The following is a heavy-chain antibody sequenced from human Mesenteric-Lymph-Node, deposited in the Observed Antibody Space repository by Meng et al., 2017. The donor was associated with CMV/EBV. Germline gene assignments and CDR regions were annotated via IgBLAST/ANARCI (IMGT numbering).Heavy chain of an antibody. CDR3: AHSSGIAAAGPFYFDY. CDR1: GFSLSTSGVG. V-gene: IGHV2-5*02. CDR2: NYWDDDK. Sequence: QITLKESGPTLVKPTQTLTLTCTFSGFSLSTSGVGVVWIRQPPGKALEWLALNYWDDDKRYSPSLKSRLTITKDTAKNQVVLTMTNMDPVDTATYYCAHSSGIAAAGPFYFDYWGQGTLVTVSS. D-gene: IGHD6-13*01. J-gene: IGHJ4*02.